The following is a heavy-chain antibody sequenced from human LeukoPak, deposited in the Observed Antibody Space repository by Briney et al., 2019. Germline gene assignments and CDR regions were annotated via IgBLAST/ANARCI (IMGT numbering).Heavy chain of an antibody. J-gene: IGHJ4*02. CDR2: INWNSDSI. Sequence: GGSLRLSCAVSGFTFDDYAMHWVRQVPGKGLEWVSGINWNSDSIGYADSVKGRFTTSRDNAKNSLYLQMNSLRAEDTAFYYCAINGGGDSGCGNFDYWGQGTLVTVSS. CDR3: AINGGGDSGCGNFDY. V-gene: IGHV3-9*01. D-gene: IGHD6-19*01. CDR1: GFTFDDYA.